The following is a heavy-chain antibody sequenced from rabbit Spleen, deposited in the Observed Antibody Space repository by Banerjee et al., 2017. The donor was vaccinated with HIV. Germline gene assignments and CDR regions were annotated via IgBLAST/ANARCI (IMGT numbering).Heavy chain of an antibody. V-gene: IGHV1S40*01. D-gene: IGHD5-1*01. Sequence: QSLEESGGDLVKPGASLTLTCTASGFSFSSSNYYMCWVRQAPGKGLEWIACIYPYYSTTYYASWAKGRFTISRTSSTTVTLQMTSLTAADTATYFCAKSYGSANIYYAFTRLDLWGQGTLVTVS. CDR1: GFSFSSSNYY. CDR3: AKSYGSANIYYAFTRLDL. J-gene: IGHJ3*01. CDR2: IYPYYSTT.